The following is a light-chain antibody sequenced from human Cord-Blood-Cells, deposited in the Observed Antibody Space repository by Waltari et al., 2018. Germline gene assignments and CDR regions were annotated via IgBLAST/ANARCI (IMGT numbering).Light chain of an antibody. CDR3: QQRSNWPPIT. CDR2: DAS. V-gene: IGKV3-11*01. J-gene: IGKJ5*01. CDR1: QSVSSY. Sequence: EIVLTQSPATLSLSPGERATLSCRASQSVSSYLAWYQQKPGQAPRLLIYDASNRATGIPARFSGSGSGTDFTRTISILEPEDFAVYYCQQRSNWPPITFGQGTRLEIK.